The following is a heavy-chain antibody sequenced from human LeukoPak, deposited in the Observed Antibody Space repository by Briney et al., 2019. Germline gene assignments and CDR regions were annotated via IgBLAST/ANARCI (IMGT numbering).Heavy chain of an antibody. D-gene: IGHD2-2*01. V-gene: IGHV1-8*01. CDR3: ARVYCSSTSCYDY. Sequence: ASVKVYCKASGYTFTSCDINWVRQATGQGLVWMGWMNPNSGNTGYAQKFQGRVTMTRNASISTAYMELSSLRSEDTAVYYCARVYCSSTSCYDYWGQGTLVTVSS. CDR2: MNPNSGNT. CDR1: GYTFTSCD. J-gene: IGHJ4*02.